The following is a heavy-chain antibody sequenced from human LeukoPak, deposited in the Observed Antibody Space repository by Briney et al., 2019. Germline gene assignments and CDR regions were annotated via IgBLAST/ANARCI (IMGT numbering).Heavy chain of an antibody. V-gene: IGHV1-69*13. CDR3: ASPTYIYYYYGMDV. CDR1: GGTFSSYA. CDR2: IIPIFGTA. D-gene: IGHD2-21*01. J-gene: IGHJ6*02. Sequence: VASVKVSCKASGGTFSSYAISWVRQAPGQGLEWMGGIIPIFGTANYAQKFQGRVTITADESTSTAYMELSSLRSEDTGVYYCASPTYIYYYYGMDVWGQGTTVTVSS.